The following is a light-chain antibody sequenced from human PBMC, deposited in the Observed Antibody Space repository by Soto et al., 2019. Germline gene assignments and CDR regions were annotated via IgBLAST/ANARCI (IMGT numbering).Light chain of an antibody. CDR1: TSNIGAGFD. CDR3: QSYDSSLTDFV. V-gene: IGLV1-40*01. CDR2: HNN. Sequence: QSVLTQPPSVSGAPGQRGTISCTGSTSNIGAGFDVHWYQQLPGRAPTLLMSHNNNRPSGVPERFSGSKSGTSGSLAITGLQAEDEADYYCQSYDSSLTDFVFGGGTKVTVL. J-gene: IGLJ3*02.